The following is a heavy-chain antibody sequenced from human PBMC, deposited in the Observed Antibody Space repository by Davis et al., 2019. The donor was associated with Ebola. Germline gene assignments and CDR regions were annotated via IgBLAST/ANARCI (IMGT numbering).Heavy chain of an antibody. CDR3: ARVVCSGGSCYSDY. V-gene: IGHV3-53*01. Sequence: GESLKISCAASGFTFSSYAMSWVRQAPGKGLEWVSVIYSGGSTYYADSVKGRFTISRDNSKNTLYLQMNSLRAEDTAVYYCARVVCSGGSCYSDYWGQGTLVTVSS. CDR2: IYSGGST. D-gene: IGHD2-15*01. J-gene: IGHJ4*02. CDR1: GFTFSSYA.